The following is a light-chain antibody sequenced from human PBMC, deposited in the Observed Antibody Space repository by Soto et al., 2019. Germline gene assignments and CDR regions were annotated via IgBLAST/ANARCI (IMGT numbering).Light chain of an antibody. V-gene: IGKV3D-15*01. J-gene: IGKJ5*01. CDR3: QQYHNWPPIT. CDR2: GAS. CDR1: QFVSSN. Sequence: EILMTQSAVALSLCPWERATLSCRASQFVSSNLAWYQQKPGQAPRLLIYGASTRATGIPARFSGSGSGTEFTLTISNLQSEDFAVYFCQQYHNWPPITFGQGTRLEIK.